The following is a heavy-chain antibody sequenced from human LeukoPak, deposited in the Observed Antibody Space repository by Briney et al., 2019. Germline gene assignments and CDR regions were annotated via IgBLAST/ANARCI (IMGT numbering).Heavy chain of an antibody. Sequence: GGSLRLSCAASGFTFSSYGMHRVRQAPGKGLEWEAVIWYDGSNKHYADSVKGRFTISRDNSKNTLYLQMNSLRAEDTAVYYRAKDYCSGGSCYSGFDYWGQGTLVTVSS. CDR2: IWYDGSNK. D-gene: IGHD2-15*01. CDR1: GFTFSSYG. V-gene: IGHV3-33*06. J-gene: IGHJ4*02. CDR3: AKDYCSGGSCYSGFDY.